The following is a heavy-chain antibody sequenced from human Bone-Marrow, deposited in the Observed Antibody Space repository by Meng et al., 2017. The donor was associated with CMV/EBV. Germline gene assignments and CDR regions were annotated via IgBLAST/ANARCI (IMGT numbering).Heavy chain of an antibody. D-gene: IGHD1-26*01. CDR1: GFTFSSYS. Sequence: GESLKISCAASGFTFSSYSMNWVRQAPGKGLEWVSSISSSSSYIYYADSVKGRFTISRDNAKNSLYLQMNSLRAEDTAVYYCARDVGTTLYYYGMDVWGQGTTVTAP. CDR2: ISSSSSYI. J-gene: IGHJ6*02. CDR3: ARDVGTTLYYYGMDV. V-gene: IGHV3-21*01.